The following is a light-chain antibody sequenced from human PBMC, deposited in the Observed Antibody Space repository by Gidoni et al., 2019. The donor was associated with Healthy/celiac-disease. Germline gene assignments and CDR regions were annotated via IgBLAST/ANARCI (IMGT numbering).Light chain of an antibody. CDR3: QQYNSYSRFT. J-gene: IGKJ3*01. CDR1: QSISSW. V-gene: IGKV1-5*03. CDR2: KAS. Sequence: DVKMTQSPSTLSASVGDRVTITCRASQSISSWLAWYQQKPGKAPKLLIYKASSLESGVPSRFSGSGSGTEFTLTISSLQPDDFATYYCQQYNSYSRFTFGPGTKVDIK.